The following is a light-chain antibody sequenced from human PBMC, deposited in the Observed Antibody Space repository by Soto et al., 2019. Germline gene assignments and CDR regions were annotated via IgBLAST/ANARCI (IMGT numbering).Light chain of an antibody. Sequence: DIQMTQSPSSLSASVGDRVTITCRASQSISSYLNWYQQKPGKAPKLLIYAASSLQSGVPSRFSGSGSGTDFTLTISSLQPEDFATYYCQQSYSTPPIPFCQETRLEIK. CDR3: QQSYSTPPIP. CDR1: QSISSY. V-gene: IGKV1-39*01. J-gene: IGKJ5*01. CDR2: AAS.